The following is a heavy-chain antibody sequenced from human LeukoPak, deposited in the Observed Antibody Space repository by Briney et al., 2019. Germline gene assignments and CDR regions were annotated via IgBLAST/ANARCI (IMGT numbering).Heavy chain of an antibody. CDR1: GGSISSYY. CDR2: IYYSGST. D-gene: IGHD3-10*01. V-gene: IGHV4-59*01. J-gene: IGHJ6*04. Sequence: SETLSLTCSVSGGSISSYYWSWIRQPPGKGLEWSGDIYYSGSTNYNPSLKSRVTISVDTSKNQFSLKLSSVTAADTAVYYCARDGLWFGASFYYGMDVWGKGTTVTVSS. CDR3: ARDGLWFGASFYYGMDV.